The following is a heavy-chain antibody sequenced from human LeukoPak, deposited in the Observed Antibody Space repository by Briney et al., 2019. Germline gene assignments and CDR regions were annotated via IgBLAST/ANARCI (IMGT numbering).Heavy chain of an antibody. Sequence: PVKDSRQGSVWTYTGCYMHWVRQAPGQGLDGEGRIKHNSGATNYAQNFQSSVTMTRDTLISTTYMELSRLRSDDTAEYYCARDWITTVRGFLDWGQGTLVTVSS. CDR1: VWTYTGCY. D-gene: IGHD3-10*01. CDR2: IKHNSGAT. CDR3: ARDWITTVRGFLD. V-gene: IGHV1-2*02. J-gene: IGHJ4*02.